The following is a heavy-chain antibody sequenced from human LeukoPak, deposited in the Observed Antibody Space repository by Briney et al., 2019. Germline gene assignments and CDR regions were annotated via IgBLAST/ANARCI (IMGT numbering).Heavy chain of an antibody. CDR3: ARGVLRGSGSFDY. J-gene: IGHJ4*03. Sequence: APVKVSCKASGYTFIAYYIHWMRQAPGQGLEWMGWINPNSGATNYAQKFQGRITMTRDTSINTAYMELYSLNSDDTAVYFCARGVLRGSGSFDYWGQGSLVTVSS. CDR1: GYTFIAYY. V-gene: IGHV1-2*02. CDR2: INPNSGAT. D-gene: IGHD6-19*01.